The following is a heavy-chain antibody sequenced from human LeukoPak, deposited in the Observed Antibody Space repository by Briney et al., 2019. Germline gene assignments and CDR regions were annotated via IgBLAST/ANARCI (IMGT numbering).Heavy chain of an antibody. CDR1: GGSISSSSYY. J-gene: IGHJ3*02. CDR2: IYYSGGT. D-gene: IGHD5-12*01. Sequence: SETLSLTCTVSGGSISSSSYYWGWIRQPPGKGLEWIGSIYYSGGTYYNPSLKSRVTISVDTSKNQFSLKLSSVTAADTAVYYCARVEWLTDAFDIWGQGTMVTVSS. CDR3: ARVEWLTDAFDI. V-gene: IGHV4-39*01.